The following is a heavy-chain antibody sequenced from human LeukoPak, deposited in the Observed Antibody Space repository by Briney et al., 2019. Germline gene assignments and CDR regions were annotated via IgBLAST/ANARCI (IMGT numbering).Heavy chain of an antibody. Sequence: LSGGSLRLSCAASGFTFSTYYMTWVRQAPGKGLEWVANINQDGSEKYYVGSVKGRFTISRDNAKNSLYLQMNSLRAEDTAVYYCARPRGCGSSRCNNFDYWGQGTLVTVSS. V-gene: IGHV3-7*01. D-gene: IGHD2-2*01. CDR2: INQDGSEK. J-gene: IGHJ4*02. CDR3: ARPRGCGSSRCNNFDY. CDR1: GFTFSTYY.